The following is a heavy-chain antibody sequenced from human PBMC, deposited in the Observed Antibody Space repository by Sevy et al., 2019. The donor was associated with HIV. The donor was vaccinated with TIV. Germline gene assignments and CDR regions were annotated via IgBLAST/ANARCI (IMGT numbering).Heavy chain of an antibody. V-gene: IGHV4-59*13. J-gene: IGHJ4*02. CDR3: AGARMAASGIDY. CDR1: GGSISSDY. D-gene: IGHD6-13*01. Sequence: SETLSLTCTVSGGSISSDYWIWVCQPPGKGLESIGYVYYSGTTNYNPSLKSRVVISADTSKKQVSLKLTSVTAADTAVYFCAGARMAASGIDYWGQGALVTVSS. CDR2: VYYSGTT.